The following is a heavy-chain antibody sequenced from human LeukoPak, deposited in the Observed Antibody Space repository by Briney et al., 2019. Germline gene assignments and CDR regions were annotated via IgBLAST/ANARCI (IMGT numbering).Heavy chain of an antibody. CDR2: IKSKTDGGTT. CDR1: GFTFSSAW. V-gene: IGHV3-15*01. J-gene: IGHJ4*02. CDR3: TTDWGNYYDSSGYSSGYFDY. D-gene: IGHD3-22*01. Sequence: GGSLRLSCAASGFTFSSAWMSWVRQAPGKGLEWVGRIKSKTDGGTTDYAAPVKGRFTISRDDSKNTLYLQMNSLKTEDTAVYYCTTDWGNYYDSSGYSSGYFDYWGQGTLVTVSS.